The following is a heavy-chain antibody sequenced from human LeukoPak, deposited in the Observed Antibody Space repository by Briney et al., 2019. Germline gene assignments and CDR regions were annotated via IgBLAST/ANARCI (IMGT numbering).Heavy chain of an antibody. CDR1: GFTFDDYA. V-gene: IGHV3-43D*03. J-gene: IGHJ4*02. D-gene: IGHD2-2*01. Sequence: PGGSLRLSCAASGFTFDDYAMHWVRQAPGKGLEWVSLISWDGGSTYYADSVKGRFTISRDNSKNSLYLQMNSLRAEDTALYYCAEDVDRWEWNLPAATYFDYWGQGTLVTVSS. CDR3: AEDVDRWEWNLPAATYFDY. CDR2: ISWDGGST.